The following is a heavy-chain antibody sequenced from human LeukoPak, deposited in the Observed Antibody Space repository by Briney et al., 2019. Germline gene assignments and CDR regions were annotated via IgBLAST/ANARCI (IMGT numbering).Heavy chain of an antibody. CDR3: AIYDSWSGYNIAY. V-gene: IGHV3-7*03. Sequence: PGGSLRLSCVVSGFTLSSRWMMWVRQAPGEGLEWMTNINRDGSEKNYVDSVKGRFTITRDNAENSLYLQMNSLKVEDSAIYYCAIYDSWSGYNIAYWGQGTLVTVSS. J-gene: IGHJ4*02. D-gene: IGHD3-3*01. CDR1: GFTLSSRW. CDR2: INRDGSEK.